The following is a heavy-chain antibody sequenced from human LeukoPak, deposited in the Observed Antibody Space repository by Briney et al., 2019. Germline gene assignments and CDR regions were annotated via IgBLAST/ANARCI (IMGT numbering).Heavy chain of an antibody. CDR1: GGTFSRYA. V-gene: IGHV1-69*06. Sequence: SVKVSCKASGGTFSRYAVSWVRQAPGQGLEWMGRIIPIFGTANYAQNFQGRVTVTADISTSTAYMELSSLRSEDTAVYYCARSNGPIAARPGTPINYYYYYMDVWGKGTTVTVSS. CDR2: IIPIFGTA. CDR3: ARSNGPIAARPGTPINYYYYYMDV. D-gene: IGHD6-6*01. J-gene: IGHJ6*03.